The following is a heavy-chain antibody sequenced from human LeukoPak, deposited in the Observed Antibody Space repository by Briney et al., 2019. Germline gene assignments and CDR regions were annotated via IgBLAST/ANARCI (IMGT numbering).Heavy chain of an antibody. CDR1: GGSISSYY. Sequence: SETLSLTCTVSGGSISSYYWSWIRQPPGKGLEWIGYFSYSGNTNYNPSLKSRVTISVDTSKNQFSLKLRSVTAADTAIYYCARGPLDSGYTYFDYWGQGTLVSVAS. CDR2: FSYSGNT. D-gene: IGHD5-12*01. CDR3: ARGPLDSGYTYFDY. J-gene: IGHJ4*02. V-gene: IGHV4-59*01.